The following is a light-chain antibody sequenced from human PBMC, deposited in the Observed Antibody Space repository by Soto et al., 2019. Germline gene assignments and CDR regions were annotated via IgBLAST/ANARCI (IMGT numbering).Light chain of an antibody. V-gene: IGKV1-27*01. Sequence: DIQMTQSPSSLSASVGDRITITCRTSQGISNYLAWYQQKPGKVPKLLIYAASTLPSGVPSRFSGSGSGTDFTLTISILQPEDVATYYCQKYNSAPYTFGQGTKLEIK. CDR3: QKYNSAPYT. J-gene: IGKJ2*01. CDR1: QGISNY. CDR2: AAS.